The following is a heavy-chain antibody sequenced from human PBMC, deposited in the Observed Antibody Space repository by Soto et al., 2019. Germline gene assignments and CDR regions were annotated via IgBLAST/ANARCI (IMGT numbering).Heavy chain of an antibody. D-gene: IGHD2-15*01. Sequence: PGGSLSLSCAAPGFTFSSYWMQWVRQAPGKGLVWVSRINSDGSSTSYADSVKGRFTISRDNAKNTLYLQMNSLRAEDTAVYYCARGVYCSGGSCHRNWFDPWGQGT. CDR3: ARGVYCSGGSCHRNWFDP. V-gene: IGHV3-74*01. CDR1: GFTFSSYW. CDR2: INSDGSST. J-gene: IGHJ5*02.